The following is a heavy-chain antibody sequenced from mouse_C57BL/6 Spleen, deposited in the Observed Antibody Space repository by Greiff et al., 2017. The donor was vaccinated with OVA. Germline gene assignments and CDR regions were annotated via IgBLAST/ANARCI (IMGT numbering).Heavy chain of an antibody. J-gene: IGHJ4*01. CDR1: GFSFTSYG. CDR2: IWSGGST. V-gene: IGHV2-2*01. D-gene: IGHD4-1*01. Sequence: VKLMESGPGLVQPSQSLSITCTVSGFSFTSYGVHWVRQSPGKGLEWLGVIWSGGSTDYNAAFISRLSISKDNSKSQVFFKMNSLQADDTAIYYCARKVNWDYYAMDYWGQGTSVTVSS. CDR3: ARKVNWDYYAMDY.